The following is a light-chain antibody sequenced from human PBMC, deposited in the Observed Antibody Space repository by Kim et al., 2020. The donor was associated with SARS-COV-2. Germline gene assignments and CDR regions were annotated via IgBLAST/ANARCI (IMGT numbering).Light chain of an antibody. CDR1: SSDVGGYNY. Sequence: QSALTQSPSASGSLGQSVTISCTGTSSDVGGYNYVSWYQQHPGKAPKLMIYEVSKRPPGVPDRFSGSKSGNTASLTVSGLQPEDEADYYCSSYAASNNLGIFGGGTKVTVL. CDR3: SSYAASNNLGI. J-gene: IGLJ2*01. V-gene: IGLV2-8*01. CDR2: EVS.